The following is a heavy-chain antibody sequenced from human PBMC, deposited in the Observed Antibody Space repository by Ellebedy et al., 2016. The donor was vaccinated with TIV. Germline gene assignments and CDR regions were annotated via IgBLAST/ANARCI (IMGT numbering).Heavy chain of an antibody. J-gene: IGHJ4*02. V-gene: IGHV3-15*07. CDR2: IRSRTAGGTT. CDR3: AKPYDGGSFVPWD. D-gene: IGHD2-21*01. CDR1: GFTFTNVW. Sequence: PGGSLRLSCAASGFTFTNVWMNWVRQAPGKGLEWVGRIRSRTAGGTTDYAAPVKGRFTISRDDSKNTLYLQMNSLRDEDTAVYYCAKPYDGGSFVPWDWGQGTLVTVSS.